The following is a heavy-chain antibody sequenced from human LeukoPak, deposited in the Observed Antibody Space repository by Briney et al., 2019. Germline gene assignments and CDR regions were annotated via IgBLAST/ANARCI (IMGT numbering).Heavy chain of an antibody. CDR2: ISSNGGST. V-gene: IGHV3-64*01. J-gene: IGHJ6*02. Sequence: GGSLRLSCAASGFSFSRYAMHWVRQAPGKELEYVSAISSNGGSTYYANSVKGRFTISRDDSKNTLYLQMGSLRAEDMAVYYCARALGYCSGGSCYSDPYYYYGMDVWGQGTTVTVSS. CDR3: ARALGYCSGGSCYSDPYYYYGMDV. CDR1: GFSFSRYA. D-gene: IGHD2-15*01.